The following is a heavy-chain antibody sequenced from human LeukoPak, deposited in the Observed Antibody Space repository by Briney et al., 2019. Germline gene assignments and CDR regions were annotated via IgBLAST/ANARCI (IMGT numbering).Heavy chain of an antibody. D-gene: IGHD6-13*01. CDR3: ARVGWSSWYFSDY. CDR1: GYTFTSYG. V-gene: IGHV1-18*01. CDR2: ISAYNGNT. Sequence: VASVKVSCKASGYTFTSYGISWVRQAPGQGLEWMGWISAYNGNTNYAQKLQGRVTMTTDTSTSTAYMELRSLSDDTAVYYCARVGWSSWYFSDYWGQGTLVTVSS. J-gene: IGHJ4*02.